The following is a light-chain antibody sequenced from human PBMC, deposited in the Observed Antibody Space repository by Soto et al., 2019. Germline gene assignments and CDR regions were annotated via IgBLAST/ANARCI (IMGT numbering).Light chain of an antibody. CDR1: QTVSSSY. CDR2: GAS. Sequence: EIVLTQSPGILSLSPGERATLSCRASQTVSSSYLAWYQQKPGQAPRLLIYGASNRATGIPDRFSAGGSKTYLTLTISRLERDDFAVYYCQQYGSSPPYTFGQGTKLEIK. V-gene: IGKV3-20*01. J-gene: IGKJ2*01. CDR3: QQYGSSPPYT.